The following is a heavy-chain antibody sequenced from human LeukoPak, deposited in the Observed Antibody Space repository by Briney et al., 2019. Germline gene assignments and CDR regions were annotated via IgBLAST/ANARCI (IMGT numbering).Heavy chain of an antibody. CDR3: AREVSYYYGSGSYYKSNYFDY. D-gene: IGHD3-10*01. CDR2: IKQDGSEK. J-gene: IGHJ4*02. CDR1: GFTFSSYW. V-gene: IGHV3-7*03. Sequence: GGSLRLSCAASGFTFSSYWMSWVRQAPGKGLERVAHIKQDGSEKYYVDSEKGRFTISRDNAKNSLYLQMNSLRAADTAVYYCAREVSYYYGSGSYYKSNYFDYWGQGPLVTVSS.